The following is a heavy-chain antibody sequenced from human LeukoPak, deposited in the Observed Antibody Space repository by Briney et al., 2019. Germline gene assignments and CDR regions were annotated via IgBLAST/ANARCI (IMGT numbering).Heavy chain of an antibody. D-gene: IGHD2-15*01. V-gene: IGHV1-69*13. J-gene: IGHJ4*02. CDR1: GGTFSSYA. CDR2: IIPIFGTA. Sequence: SVKVSCKASGGTFSSYAISWVRQAPGQGLECMGGIIPIFGTANYAQKFQGRVTITADESTSTAYMELSSLRSEDTAVYYCARDDVGKIGGFGFDWGQGTLVTVSS. CDR3: ARDDVGKIGGFGFD.